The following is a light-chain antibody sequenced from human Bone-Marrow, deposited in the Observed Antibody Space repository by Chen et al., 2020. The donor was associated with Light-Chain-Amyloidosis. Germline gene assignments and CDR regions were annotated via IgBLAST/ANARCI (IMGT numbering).Light chain of an antibody. V-gene: IGLV3-21*02. CDR2: DDS. Sequence: SYVLTQASSVSVAPGQTATIACGGNNIGSTSVHWYQQTPGQSPLLVVYDDSDRPSGIPERLSGSNSGNTATLTLSRVEAGDEADYYCQVWDRSSDRPVFGGGTKLTGL. CDR1: NIGSTS. CDR3: QVWDRSSDRPV. J-gene: IGLJ3*02.